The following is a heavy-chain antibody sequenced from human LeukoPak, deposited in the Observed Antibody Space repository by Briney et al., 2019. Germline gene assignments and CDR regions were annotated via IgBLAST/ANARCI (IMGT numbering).Heavy chain of an antibody. CDR2: IYYSGST. V-gene: IGHV4-39*01. J-gene: IGHJ6*03. D-gene: IGHD2-2*01. CDR3: ARLDCSSTSCSYYMDV. CDR1: GGSISSSSYY. Sequence: SETLSLTCTVSGGSISSSSYYWGWIRQPPGKGLEWIGSIYYSGSTYYNPSLKSRVTISVDTSKNQFSLKLSSVTAADTAVYYCARLDCSSTSCSYYMDVWGKETTVTVSS.